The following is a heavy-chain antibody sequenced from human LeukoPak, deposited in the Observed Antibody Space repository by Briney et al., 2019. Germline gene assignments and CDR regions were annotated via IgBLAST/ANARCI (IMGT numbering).Heavy chain of an antibody. V-gene: IGHV3-30*03. CDR3: ARDGGYFDRLAYFFDY. Sequence: PGGSLRLSCAASGFTFSSYWMSWVRQAPGKGLEWVAVISYVGTNKYYADSVKGRFTISRDNSKNTLYLQMNSLRVEDTAVYYCARDGGYFDRLAYFFDYWGQGALVPVSS. CDR2: ISYVGTNK. D-gene: IGHD3-9*01. CDR1: GFTFSSYW. J-gene: IGHJ4*02.